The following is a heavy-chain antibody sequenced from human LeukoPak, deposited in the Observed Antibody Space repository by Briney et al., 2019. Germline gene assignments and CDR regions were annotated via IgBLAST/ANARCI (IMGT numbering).Heavy chain of an antibody. CDR2: ISGSGGNT. CDR1: GFTFSSCA. Sequence: GGSLRLSCAASGFTFSSCAMSWVRPAPGKGLEWVSGISGSGGNTYYADSVKGRFTISRDNSKNTLYLQMNSLRAEDTAVYYCAKRGQYTNTAADYWGQGTLVTVSS. CDR3: AKRGQYTNTAADY. J-gene: IGHJ4*02. V-gene: IGHV3-23*01. D-gene: IGHD2-2*02.